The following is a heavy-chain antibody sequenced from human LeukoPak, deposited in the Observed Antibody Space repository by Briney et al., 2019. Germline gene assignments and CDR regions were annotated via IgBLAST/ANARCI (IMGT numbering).Heavy chain of an antibody. D-gene: IGHD4-17*01. CDR3: AKVQTTVTTRGAFDI. CDR2: ISWNSGSI. J-gene: IGHJ3*02. V-gene: IGHV3-9*03. CDR1: GFTFDDYA. Sequence: GRSLRLSCAASGFTFDDYAMHWVRQAPGKGLEWVPGISWNSGSIGYADSVKGRFTISRDNAKNSLYLQMNSLRAEDMALYYCAKVQTTVTTRGAFDIWGQGTMVTVSS.